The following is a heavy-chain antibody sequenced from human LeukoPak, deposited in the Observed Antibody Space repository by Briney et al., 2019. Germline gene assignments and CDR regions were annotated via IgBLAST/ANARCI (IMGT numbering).Heavy chain of an antibody. Sequence: GGSLRLSCAVSGFTFSDHYMDWVRQAPGKGLEWVGRTRNKTKSYSTEYAASVKGRFTILRDDSTNSLYLQMNSLKTEDTAVYYCGRGLADWGRGTLVTVSS. CDR1: GFTFSDHY. CDR3: GRGLAD. V-gene: IGHV3-72*01. J-gene: IGHJ4*02. CDR2: TRNKTKSYST.